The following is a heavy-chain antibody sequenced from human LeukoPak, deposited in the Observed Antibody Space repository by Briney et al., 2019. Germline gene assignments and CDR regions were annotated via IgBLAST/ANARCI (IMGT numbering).Heavy chain of an antibody. J-gene: IGHJ4*02. D-gene: IGHD3-22*01. Sequence: GGSLRLSCAASGFTFSSYAMSWVRQAPGKGLEWVSGISWNSGSIGYADSVKGRFTISRDNAKNSLYLQMNSLRAEDTALYYCAKDMRDYYDSSGPDYWGQGTLVTVSS. CDR3: AKDMRDYYDSSGPDY. V-gene: IGHV3-9*01. CDR1: GFTFSSYA. CDR2: ISWNSGSI.